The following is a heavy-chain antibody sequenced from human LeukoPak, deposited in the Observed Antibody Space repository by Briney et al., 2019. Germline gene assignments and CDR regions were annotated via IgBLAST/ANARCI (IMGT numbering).Heavy chain of an antibody. J-gene: IGHJ4*02. V-gene: IGHV3-21*01. D-gene: IGHD4-17*01. Sequence: PGGSLRLSCAASGFTFSSYSMNWVRQAPGKGLEWVSSISSGSSYIYYADSVKGRFTISRDNAKNSLYLQMNSLRAEDTAVHYCARDYGDYGGLGYWGQGTLVTVSS. CDR3: ARDYGDYGGLGY. CDR1: GFTFSSYS. CDR2: ISSGSSYI.